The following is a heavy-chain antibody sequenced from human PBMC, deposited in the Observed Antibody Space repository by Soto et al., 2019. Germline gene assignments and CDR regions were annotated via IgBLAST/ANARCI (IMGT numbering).Heavy chain of an antibody. CDR1: GFTFSSFA. J-gene: IGHJ2*01. CDR2: ISGSGLYT. V-gene: IGHV3-23*01. Sequence: EVQLLESGGGFVQPGGSLRLSCAASGFTFSSFAMSWVRQAPGKGLEWISVISGSGLYTYYADSVKGRFTVSRDNSKNTLYLQMNSRRADDTAVYYCAKKGSPSENHVNWYFDLWGRGTLVAVSS. CDR3: AKKGSPSENHVNWYFDL.